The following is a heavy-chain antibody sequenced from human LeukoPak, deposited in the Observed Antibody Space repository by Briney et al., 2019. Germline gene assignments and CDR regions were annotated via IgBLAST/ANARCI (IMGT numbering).Heavy chain of an antibody. Sequence: GGSLRLSCAASGFTFSSYAMHWVRQAPGKGLEWVAVISYDGSNKYYADSVKGRFTISRDNSKNTLYLQMNSLRAEDTAVYYCARRGYGDYFDYWGQGTLVTVSS. V-gene: IGHV3-30*04. D-gene: IGHD4-17*01. CDR2: ISYDGSNK. CDR3: ARRGYGDYFDY. J-gene: IGHJ4*02. CDR1: GFTFSSYA.